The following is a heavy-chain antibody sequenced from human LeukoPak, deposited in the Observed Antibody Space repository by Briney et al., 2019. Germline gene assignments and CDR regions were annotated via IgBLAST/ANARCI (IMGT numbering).Heavy chain of an antibody. D-gene: IGHD6-19*01. CDR3: AKGSGWYV. J-gene: IGHJ4*02. CDR1: GFTFSSSS. Sequence: GSLRLSCAASGFTFSSSSMSWVRQAPGKGLEWVSVISGSGGSTDYADSVKGRFTVSRDNSKNTLYLQINSLRAEDTAVYYCAKGSGWYVWGQGTLVTVSS. V-gene: IGHV3-23*01. CDR2: ISGSGGST.